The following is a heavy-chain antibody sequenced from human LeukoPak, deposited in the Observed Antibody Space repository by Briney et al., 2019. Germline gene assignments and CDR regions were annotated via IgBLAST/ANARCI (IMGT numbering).Heavy chain of an antibody. J-gene: IGHJ4*02. V-gene: IGHV1-18*01. CDR2: ISAYNGNT. Sequence: GASVKVSCKASGYTFTSYGISWVRQAPGQGLEWMGWISAYNGNTNYAQKLQGRVTMTTDTSTSTAYMELRSLRSDDTAVYYCARESAWEPLGFFQPYFDYWGQGTLVTVSS. D-gene: IGHD1-26*01. CDR1: GYTFTSYG. CDR3: ARESAWEPLGFFQPYFDY.